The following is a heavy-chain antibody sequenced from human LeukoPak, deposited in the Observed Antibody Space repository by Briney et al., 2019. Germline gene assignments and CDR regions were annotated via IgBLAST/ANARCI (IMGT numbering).Heavy chain of an antibody. CDR3: ARVIYPLLWFGELSPYFDY. CDR2: IYYSGST. D-gene: IGHD3-10*01. CDR1: GGSISSSSYY. Sequence: PSETLSLTCTVSGGSISSSSYYWGWIRQPPGKGLEWIGSIYYSGSTYYNPSLKSRVTISVDTSKNQFSLKLSSVTAADTAVYYCARVIYPLLWFGELSPYFDYWGQGTLVTVSS. V-gene: IGHV4-39*07. J-gene: IGHJ4*02.